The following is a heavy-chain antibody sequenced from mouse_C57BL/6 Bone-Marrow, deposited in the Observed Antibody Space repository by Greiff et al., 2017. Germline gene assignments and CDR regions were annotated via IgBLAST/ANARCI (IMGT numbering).Heavy chain of an antibody. V-gene: IGHV1-64*01. CDR2: IHPNSGST. Sequence: QVQLQPPGAELVKPGASVKLSCKASGYTFTSYWMHWVKQRPGQGLEWIGMIHPNSGSTNYNEKFKSKATLTVDKSSSTAYMQLSSLTSEDSAVYYCAFYYYGRGAMDYWGQGTSVTVSS. D-gene: IGHD1-1*01. CDR1: GYTFTSYW. J-gene: IGHJ4*01. CDR3: AFYYYGRGAMDY.